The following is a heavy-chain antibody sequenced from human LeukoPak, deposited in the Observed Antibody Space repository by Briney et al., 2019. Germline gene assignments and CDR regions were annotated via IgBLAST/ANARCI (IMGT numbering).Heavy chain of an antibody. Sequence: ASVMVSCKASGYTFTSYGISWVRQAPGQGLEWMGWISAYNGNTNYAQKLQGRVTMTTDTSTSTAFMELRSLRSDDTAVYYCARDWADLYYYGSGSYYNPGMDVWGQGTTVTVSS. CDR1: GYTFTSYG. V-gene: IGHV1-18*01. D-gene: IGHD3-10*01. J-gene: IGHJ6*02. CDR2: ISAYNGNT. CDR3: ARDWADLYYYGSGSYYNPGMDV.